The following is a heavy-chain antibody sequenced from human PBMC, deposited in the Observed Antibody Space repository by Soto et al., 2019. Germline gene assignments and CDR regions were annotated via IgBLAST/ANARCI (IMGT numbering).Heavy chain of an antibody. D-gene: IGHD6-19*01. J-gene: IGHJ4*02. CDR2: ISYDGSNK. CDR3: AKVKQWLVGGFDY. CDR1: GFTFSSYG. Sequence: QVQLVESGGGVVQPGRSLRLSCAASGFTFSSYGMHWVRQVPGKGLEWVAVISYDGSNKYYADSVKGRFTISRDNSKNTLYLQMNSLRAEDTAVYYCAKVKQWLVGGFDYWGQGTLVTVSS. V-gene: IGHV3-30*18.